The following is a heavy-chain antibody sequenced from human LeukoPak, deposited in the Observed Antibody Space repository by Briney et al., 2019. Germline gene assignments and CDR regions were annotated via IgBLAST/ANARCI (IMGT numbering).Heavy chain of an antibody. CDR2: INWNGGRT. Sequence: AGGSLRLSCAASGFTFDDYGMSWVRQAPGKGLEWVSGINWNGGRTGYADSVKGRFIISRDNAKNSLYLQMNSLRAEDTALYYCARDRPLFDYTPPFFDYWGQGTLVTVSS. J-gene: IGHJ4*02. CDR1: GFTFDDYG. D-gene: IGHD4-11*01. CDR3: ARDRPLFDYTPPFFDY. V-gene: IGHV3-20*04.